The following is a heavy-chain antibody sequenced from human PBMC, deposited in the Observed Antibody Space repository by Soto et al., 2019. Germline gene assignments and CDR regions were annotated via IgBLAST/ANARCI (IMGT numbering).Heavy chain of an antibody. V-gene: IGHV3-23*01. CDR3: ARYDYSNLDY. J-gene: IGHJ4*02. Sequence: GGSLRLSCAASGFTFSSYAMSWVRQAPGKGLEWVSTISSGGSTYHADSVKGRFTISRDNSKNTLYLQMNSLRAEDTAVYYCARYDYSNLDYWGQGTLVTVSS. CDR2: ISSGGST. CDR1: GFTFSSYA. D-gene: IGHD4-4*01.